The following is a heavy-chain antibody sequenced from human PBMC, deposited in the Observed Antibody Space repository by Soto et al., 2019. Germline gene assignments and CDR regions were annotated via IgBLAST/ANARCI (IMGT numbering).Heavy chain of an antibody. CDR1: GFTFSTYA. V-gene: IGHV3-23*01. J-gene: IGHJ3*02. D-gene: IGHD4-17*01. CDR2: LTPSGGET. Sequence: GGSLRLSCVASGFTFSTYAMSWVRQAPGKGLEWVSALTPSGGETYYADSVKGRFTTSRDNSMNALYLQMNSLRVEDTAVYYCAHPRGYGVFDAYDIWGQGTMVTVSS. CDR3: AHPRGYGVFDAYDI.